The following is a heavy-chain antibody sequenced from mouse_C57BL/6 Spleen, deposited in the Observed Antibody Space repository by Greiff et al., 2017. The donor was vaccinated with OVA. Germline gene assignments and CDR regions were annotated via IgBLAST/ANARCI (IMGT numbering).Heavy chain of an antibody. CDR2: IYPSDSET. Sequence: VQLQQPGAELVRPGSSVKLSCKASGYTFTSYWMDWVKQRPGQGLEWIGNIYPSDSETHYNQKFKDKATLTVDKSSSTAYMQLSSLTSEDSAVYYCARISLGQRDYWGQGTTLTVSS. D-gene: IGHD3-3*01. J-gene: IGHJ2*01. V-gene: IGHV1-61*01. CDR1: GYTFTSYW. CDR3: ARISLGQRDY.